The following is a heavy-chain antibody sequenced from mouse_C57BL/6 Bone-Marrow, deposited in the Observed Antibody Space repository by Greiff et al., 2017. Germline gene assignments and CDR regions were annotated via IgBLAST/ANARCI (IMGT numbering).Heavy chain of an antibody. Sequence: QVQLQQPGAELVKPGASVKLSCKASGYTFTSYWMHWVKQRPGQGLEWIGMIHPNSGSTNYNEKFKSKATLTVDKSSSTAYMQLSSLTSEDSAVYYCAREDGSSYYWYFDVWGTGTTVTVSS. D-gene: IGHD1-1*01. CDR1: GYTFTSYW. CDR2: IHPNSGST. CDR3: AREDGSSYYWYFDV. J-gene: IGHJ1*03. V-gene: IGHV1-64*01.